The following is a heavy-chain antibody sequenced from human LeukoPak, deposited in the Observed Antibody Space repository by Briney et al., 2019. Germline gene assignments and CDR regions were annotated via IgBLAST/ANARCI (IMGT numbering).Heavy chain of an antibody. Sequence: ASVKVSCKASGYTFTSFGISWVRQAPGQGLEWMGWISAYNGNTNYAQKLQGRVTMTTDTSTSTAYMELRSLRSDDTAVHYCARDLGTDQQLIFFDYWGQGTLVTVSS. CDR2: ISAYNGNT. CDR3: ARDLGTDQQLIFFDY. D-gene: IGHD6-13*01. V-gene: IGHV1-18*04. J-gene: IGHJ4*02. CDR1: GYTFTSFG.